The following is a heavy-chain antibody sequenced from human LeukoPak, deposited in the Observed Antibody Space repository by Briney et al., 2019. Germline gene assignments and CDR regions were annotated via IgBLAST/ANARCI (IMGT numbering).Heavy chain of an antibody. Sequence: GASVKVSCKASGGTFSSYAISWVRQAPGQGLEWMGGIIPIFGTANYAQKFQGRVTITADESTSRAYMELSSLRSEDTAVYYCARDLDWNDVHNWFDPRGQGTLVTVSS. CDR1: GGTFSSYA. CDR3: ARDLDWNDVHNWFDP. J-gene: IGHJ5*02. V-gene: IGHV1-69*13. D-gene: IGHD1-1*01. CDR2: IIPIFGTA.